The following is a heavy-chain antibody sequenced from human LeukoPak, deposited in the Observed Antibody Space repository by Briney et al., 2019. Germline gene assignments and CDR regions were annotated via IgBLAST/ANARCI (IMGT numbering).Heavy chain of an antibody. CDR3: VGVAATWNWFDP. CDR2: ISAYNGNT. V-gene: IGHV1-18*04. Sequence: GASVKVSCKASGYTFTSYYMHWVRQAPGQGLEWMGWISAYNGNTNYAQKLQGRVTMTTDTSTSTAYMELRSLRSVDTAVYYCVGVAATWNWFDPWGQGTLVTVSS. J-gene: IGHJ5*02. D-gene: IGHD2-15*01. CDR1: GYTFTSYY.